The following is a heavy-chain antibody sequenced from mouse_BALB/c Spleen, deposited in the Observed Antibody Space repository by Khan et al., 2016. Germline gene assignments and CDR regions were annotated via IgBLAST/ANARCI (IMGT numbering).Heavy chain of an antibody. CDR2: INTETGEP. Sequence: QIQLVQSGPELKKPGETVKISCKASGYTFINYGMNWVKQAPGKGLKWMGWINTETGEPTYADDFKGRFAFSLETSASTAYLQINNLKNEDTATYFCAIITTARGGYWGQGTTLTVPS. J-gene: IGHJ2*01. CDR1: GYTFINYG. D-gene: IGHD1-2*01. V-gene: IGHV9S8*01. CDR3: AIITTARGGY.